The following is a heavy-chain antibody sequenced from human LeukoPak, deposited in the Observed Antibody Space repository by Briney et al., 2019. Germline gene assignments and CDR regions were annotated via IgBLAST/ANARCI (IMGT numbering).Heavy chain of an antibody. J-gene: IGHJ4*02. CDR3: ARDSPPAHCSGGSCYFDH. V-gene: IGHV1-46*01. CDR1: GYTFTSNY. D-gene: IGHD2-15*01. CDR2: INPSGGST. Sequence: GASVKVSCKAFGYTFTSNYMHWVRQAPGQGPEWMGVINPSGGSTTYAQKFQGRVTLTRDMSTSTDYLELSSLRSEDTAVYYCARDSPPAHCSGGSCYFDHWGQGTLVTVSS.